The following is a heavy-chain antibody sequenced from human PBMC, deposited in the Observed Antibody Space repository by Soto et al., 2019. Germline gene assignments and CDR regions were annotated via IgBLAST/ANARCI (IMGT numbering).Heavy chain of an antibody. D-gene: IGHD2-15*01. V-gene: IGHV2-5*02. CDR3: AHTFLQVAAFDY. CDR2: IYWDDDK. J-gene: IGHJ4*02. CDR1: GFSLSTSGVG. Sequence: QITLKESGPPLVKPTQTLTLTCTFSGFSLSTSGVGVGWIRQPPGKALEWLALIYWDDDKRYSPSLKSRLTITKDTSKNQVILTMTNMDPVDTATYYCAHTFLQVAAFDYWGQGTLVTVSS.